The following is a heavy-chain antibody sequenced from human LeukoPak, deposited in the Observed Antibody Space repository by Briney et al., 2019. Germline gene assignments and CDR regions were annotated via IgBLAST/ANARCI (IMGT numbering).Heavy chain of an antibody. CDR2: ISSSGTTM. Sequence: PGGSLRLSCSASGFTFSTYAMHWVRQAPGKGLEWVSYISSSGTTMYYADSVKGRFTISRDNAKNSLFLHMNNLRADDTAVYYCARDRVMVIGPYNWFDPWGQGTLVTVSS. J-gene: IGHJ5*02. D-gene: IGHD2-21*01. V-gene: IGHV3-48*03. CDR1: GFTFSTYA. CDR3: ARDRVMVIGPYNWFDP.